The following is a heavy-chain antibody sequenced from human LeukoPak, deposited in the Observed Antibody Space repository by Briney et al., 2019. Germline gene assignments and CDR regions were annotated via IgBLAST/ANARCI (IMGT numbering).Heavy chain of an antibody. V-gene: IGHV4-59*01. D-gene: IGHD6-13*01. Sequence: SETLSLTCTVSGGSISSYYWSWIRQPPGEGLEWIGYIYYSGSTNYNPSLKSRVTISVDTSKNQFSLKLSSVTAADTAVYYCARGVTGYSRRWGQGTLVTVSS. J-gene: IGHJ4*02. CDR1: GGSISSYY. CDR3: ARGVTGYSRR. CDR2: IYYSGST.